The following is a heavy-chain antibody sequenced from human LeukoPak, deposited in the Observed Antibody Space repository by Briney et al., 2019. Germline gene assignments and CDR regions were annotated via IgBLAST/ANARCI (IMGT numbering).Heavy chain of an antibody. CDR2: INPNSGGS. CDR3: ARGIDYGADWLDP. D-gene: IGHD4-17*01. V-gene: IGHV1-2*02. CDR1: GYTFTSYG. J-gene: IGHJ5*02. Sequence: GASVKVSCKASGYTFTSYGISWVRQAPGQGLEWMGWINPNSGGSNYAQKFQGRVTMTRDTSISTAYMELSRLRSDDTAVYYCARGIDYGADWLDPWGQGTLVTVSS.